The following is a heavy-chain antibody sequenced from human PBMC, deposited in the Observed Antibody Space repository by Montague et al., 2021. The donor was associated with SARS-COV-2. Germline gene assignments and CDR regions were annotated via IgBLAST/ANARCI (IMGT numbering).Heavy chain of an antibody. Sequence: SETLSLTCTVSGGSIDSFYRSWIRRPPGKGLEWIGCIFHSGRTHYNPSLKSRVSMSVDTSKNQVSLRLSSLTAADTAVYYCARGGYYDNTGYYSDYYYNMDVWGQGTTVTVSS. CDR1: GGSIDSFY. CDR3: ARGGYYDNTGYYSDYYYNMDV. V-gene: IGHV4-59*01. CDR2: IFHSGRT. D-gene: IGHD3-22*01. J-gene: IGHJ6*02.